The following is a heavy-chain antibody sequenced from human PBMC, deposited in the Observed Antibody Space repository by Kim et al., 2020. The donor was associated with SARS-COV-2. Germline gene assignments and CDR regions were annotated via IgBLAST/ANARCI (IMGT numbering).Heavy chain of an antibody. CDR2: GNT. J-gene: IGHJ4*02. Sequence: GNTNYAQKLQGRVTMTTDTSTSTAYMELRSLRSDDTAVYYCARDIHTFDYWGQGTLVTVSS. V-gene: IGHV1-18*01. CDR3: ARDIHTFDY.